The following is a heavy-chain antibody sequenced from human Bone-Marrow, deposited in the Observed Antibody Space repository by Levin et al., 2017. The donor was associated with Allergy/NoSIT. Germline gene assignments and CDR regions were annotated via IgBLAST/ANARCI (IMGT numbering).Heavy chain of an antibody. CDR3: ARERDILTGYYYRNWFDP. V-gene: IGHV7-4-1*01. J-gene: IGHJ5*02. Sequence: ASVKVSCKASGYTFTSYAMNWVRQAPGQGLEWMGWINTNTGNPTYAQGFTGRFVFSLDTSVSTAYLQICSLKAEDTAVYYCARERDILTGYYYRNWFDPWGQGTLVTVSS. CDR2: INTNTGNP. CDR1: GYTFTSYA. D-gene: IGHD3-9*01.